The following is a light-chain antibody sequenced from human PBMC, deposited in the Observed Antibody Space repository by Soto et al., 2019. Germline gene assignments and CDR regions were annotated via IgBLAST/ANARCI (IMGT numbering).Light chain of an antibody. Sequence: EIVLTQSPGTLSLSPGERATLSCRAIQSVSSIYLAWYQQKPGQAPRLLIYGASSRATGIPDRFSGSGSGTDFTLTISRLEPEDFAVYYCQQYGSSPWTFGQGTKVEIK. CDR2: GAS. CDR1: QSVSSIY. CDR3: QQYGSSPWT. V-gene: IGKV3-20*01. J-gene: IGKJ1*01.